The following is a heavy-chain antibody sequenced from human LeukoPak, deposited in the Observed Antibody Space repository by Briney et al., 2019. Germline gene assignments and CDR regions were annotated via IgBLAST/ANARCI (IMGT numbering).Heavy chain of an antibody. CDR1: GFTFGDYA. CDR3: TNSGSWGDFDY. D-gene: IGHD1-26*01. Sequence: PGGSLRLSCTASGFTFGDYAMSWVRQAPGKGLEWVGFIRSKAYGGTTEYAASVKGRFTISRDDSKSIAYLQMNSLKTEDTAVYYCTNSGSWGDFDYWGQGTLVTVSS. J-gene: IGHJ4*02. CDR2: IRSKAYGGTT. V-gene: IGHV3-49*04.